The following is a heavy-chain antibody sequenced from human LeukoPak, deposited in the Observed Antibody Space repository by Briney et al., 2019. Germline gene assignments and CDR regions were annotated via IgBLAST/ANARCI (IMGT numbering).Heavy chain of an antibody. Sequence: SETLSLSCTVSGGSISSSSYYWGWVRQPPGKGLEWIGSVYYSGGTYYNPSLESRLTISVDTSNNRFSLKLKSVTAADTAVFYCARVTTGSTTLDSWGQGILVTVSS. D-gene: IGHD1-1*01. V-gene: IGHV4-39*02. CDR3: ARVTTGSTTLDS. CDR1: GGSISSSSYY. CDR2: VYYSGGT. J-gene: IGHJ5*01.